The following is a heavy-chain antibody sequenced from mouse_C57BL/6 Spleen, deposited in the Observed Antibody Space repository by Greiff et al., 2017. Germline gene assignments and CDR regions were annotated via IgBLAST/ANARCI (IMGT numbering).Heavy chain of an antibody. J-gene: IGHJ3*01. CDR1: GYTFTSYW. D-gene: IGHD2-4*01. V-gene: IGHV1-52*01. CDR2: IDPPDSGT. CDR3: AREDDYDAWFAY. Sequence: QVKLQQPGAELVRPGSSVKLSCKASGYTFTSYWMHWVKQRPIQGLDWIGNIDPPDSGTHSNQQFKNKATLTVDKSSSTAYMQLSSLTSVDSAVYYCAREDDYDAWFAYWGQGTLVTDSA.